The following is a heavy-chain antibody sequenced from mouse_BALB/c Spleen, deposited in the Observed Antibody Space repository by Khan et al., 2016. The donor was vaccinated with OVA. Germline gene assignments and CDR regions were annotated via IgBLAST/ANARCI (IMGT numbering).Heavy chain of an antibody. V-gene: IGHV2-5*01. D-gene: IGHD1-1*01. Sequence: QIQLVQSGPGLVQPSQSLSITCTVSGFSLTSYGVHWVRQSPGKGLEWLGVIWSGGSTDYNAAFMSRLSITKDNSKSQVFFKMNSLQADDTAIYYCAKKITNVDYYAMDYWGQGTSVTVSS. CDR2: IWSGGST. CDR3: AKKITNVDYYAMDY. J-gene: IGHJ4*01. CDR1: GFSLTSYG.